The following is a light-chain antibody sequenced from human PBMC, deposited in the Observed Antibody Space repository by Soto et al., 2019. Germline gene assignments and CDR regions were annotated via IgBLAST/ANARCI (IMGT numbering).Light chain of an antibody. CDR1: QSVSSY. CDR3: QQRSNWPPT. J-gene: IGKJ3*01. V-gene: IGKV3-11*01. CDR2: DAS. Sequence: EMVLTQSPATLSLCPGERATLSCRASQSVSSYLAWYQQKPGQSPRLLIYDASNRATGIPARFSGSGSGTDFTLTISSLEPEDFAVYYCQQRSNWPPTFGPGTKVDIK.